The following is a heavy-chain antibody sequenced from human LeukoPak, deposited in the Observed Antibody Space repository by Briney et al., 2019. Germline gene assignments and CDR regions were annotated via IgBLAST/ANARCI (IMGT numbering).Heavy chain of an antibody. CDR2: IYYSGST. CDR3: ARGLITFGGVIVYYFDY. J-gene: IGHJ4*02. CDR1: GGSISSYY. D-gene: IGHD3-16*02. Sequence: PSETLSLTCTVSGGSISSYYWRWIRQPPGKGLEWIGYIYYSGSTNYNPSLKSRVTISVDTSKNQFSLKLSSVTAADTAVYYCARGLITFGGVIVYYFDYWGQGTLVTVSS. V-gene: IGHV4-59*12.